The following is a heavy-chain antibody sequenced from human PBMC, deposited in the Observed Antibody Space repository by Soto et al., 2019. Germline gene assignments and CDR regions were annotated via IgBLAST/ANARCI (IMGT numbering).Heavy chain of an antibody. J-gene: IGHJ6*02. CDR1: GFTFSSYS. CDR3: ARVTPLRWGDYYYYYGMDV. Sequence: GGSLRLSCAASGFTFSSYSTNWVRQAPGKGLEWVSYISSSSSTIYYADSVKGRFTISRDNAKNSLYLQMNSLRDEDTAVYYCARVTPLRWGDYYYYYGMDVWGQGTTVTVSS. CDR2: ISSSSSTI. V-gene: IGHV3-48*02. D-gene: IGHD4-17*01.